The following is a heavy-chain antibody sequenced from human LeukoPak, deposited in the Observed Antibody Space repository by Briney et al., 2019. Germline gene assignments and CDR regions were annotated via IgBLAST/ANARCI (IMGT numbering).Heavy chain of an antibody. CDR2: IYYSGST. CDR3: ARDRVSIAAAGNYYYYGMDV. D-gene: IGHD6-13*01. CDR1: GGSMSSYY. Sequence: SETLSLTCTVSGGSMSSYYWSWIRQPPGKGLEWIGYIYYSGSTNYNPSLKSRVTISVETSKNQFSLKLSSVTAADTAVYYCARDRVSIAAAGNYYYYGMDVWGQGTTVTVSS. V-gene: IGHV4-59*01. J-gene: IGHJ6*02.